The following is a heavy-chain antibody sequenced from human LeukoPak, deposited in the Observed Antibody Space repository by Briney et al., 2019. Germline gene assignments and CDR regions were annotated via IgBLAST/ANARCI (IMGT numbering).Heavy chain of an antibody. D-gene: IGHD4-11*01. CDR2: IYYSGST. V-gene: IGHV4-30-4*01. CDR1: GGSISSGDYY. Sequence: SQTLSLTCTVSGGSISSGDYYWSWIRQPPGKGLEWIGYIYYSGSTYYNPSLKSRVTISVDTSKNQFSLKLSSVTAADTAVYYCARHDCSNYYYGMDVWGQGTTVTVSS. CDR3: ARHDCSNYYYGMDV. J-gene: IGHJ6*02.